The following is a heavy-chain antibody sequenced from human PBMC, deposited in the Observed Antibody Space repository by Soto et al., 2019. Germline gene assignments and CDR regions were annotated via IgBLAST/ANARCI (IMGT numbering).Heavy chain of an antibody. CDR1: GGSFSNHY. J-gene: IGHJ3*01. CDR3: AGVHSSYDYVWGSYRPDAFDV. V-gene: IGHV4-34*01. CDR2: INHSGST. D-gene: IGHD3-16*02. Sequence: QVQQQQWGAGLLKPSETLSLTCAVYGGSFSNHYWSWIRQPPGKGLEWIGEINHSGSTNYNPSLKSRVTMTVDTSSTQFSLKLSSVPAADTAVYYCAGVHSSYDYVWGSYRPDAFDVWGQGTMVTVSS.